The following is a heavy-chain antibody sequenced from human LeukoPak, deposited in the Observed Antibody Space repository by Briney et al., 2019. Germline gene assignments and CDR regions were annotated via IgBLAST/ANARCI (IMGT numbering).Heavy chain of an antibody. D-gene: IGHD2-8*01. V-gene: IGHV4-31*03. Sequence: NPSETLSLTCTVSGGSISSGGYYWSWIRQHPGKGLEWIGYIYYSGSTYYNPSLKSRVTISVGTSKNQFSLKLSSVTAADTAVYYCARDTKDGGFDYWGQGTLVTVSS. CDR1: GGSISSGGYY. CDR3: ARDTKDGGFDY. CDR2: IYYSGST. J-gene: IGHJ4*02.